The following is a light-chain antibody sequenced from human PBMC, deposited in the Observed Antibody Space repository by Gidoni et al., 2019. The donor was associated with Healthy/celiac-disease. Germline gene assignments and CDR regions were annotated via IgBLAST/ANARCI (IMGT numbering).Light chain of an antibody. CDR3: QAWDSSTVV. CDR1: TLGHKY. Sequence: SYELTQPPSLSVSPGQTASITCSGDTLGHKYACWYQQKPGQSPVLVIYQDNKRPSGIPERFSGSNSGNTATLTISGTQAMDEADYYCQAWDSSTVVFGGGTKLTVL. CDR2: QDN. V-gene: IGLV3-1*01. J-gene: IGLJ2*01.